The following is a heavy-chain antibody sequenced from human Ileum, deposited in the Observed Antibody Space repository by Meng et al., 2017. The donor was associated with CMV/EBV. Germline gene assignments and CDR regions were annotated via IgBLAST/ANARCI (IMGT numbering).Heavy chain of an antibody. CDR2: IIWDGSET. J-gene: IGHJ4*02. V-gene: IGHV3-20*04. D-gene: IGHD1-1*01. CDR3: VKGSGLDKFDV. Sequence: GESLKISCAASGFMFETYGMSWVRQGPGKGLEWVSDIIWDGSETHYADSVKGRFTISRDNAKKSLFLQMNSLRADVTAFYFCVKGSGLDKFDVWGQGALVTVSS. CDR1: GFMFETYG.